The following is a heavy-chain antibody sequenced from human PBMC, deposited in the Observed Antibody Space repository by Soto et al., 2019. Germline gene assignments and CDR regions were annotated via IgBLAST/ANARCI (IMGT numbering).Heavy chain of an antibody. CDR2: ISGSGGST. D-gene: IGHD1-26*01. Sequence: GGSLGLSCAASGFTFSSYAMSWVRQAPGKGLEWVSAISGSGGSTYYADSVKGRFTISRDNSKNTLYLQMNSLRAEDTAVYYCANNPYSGSYAKQERDYWGQGTLVTVSS. J-gene: IGHJ4*02. CDR1: GFTFSSYA. CDR3: ANNPYSGSYAKQERDY. V-gene: IGHV3-23*01.